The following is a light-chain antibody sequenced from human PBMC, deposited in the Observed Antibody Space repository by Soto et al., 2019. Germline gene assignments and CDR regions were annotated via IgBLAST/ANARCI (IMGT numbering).Light chain of an antibody. Sequence: DIVMTQSPLSLPVTPGEPASISCRSSQSLLHSNGYNYLDWYLQKPGQSPQPLIYLGSNRASGVPDRFSGSGSGTDFTLKISRVEAEDVGVYYCMQALQEWTFGQGTKVDIK. V-gene: IGKV2-28*01. CDR1: QSLLHSNGYNY. CDR3: MQALQEWT. J-gene: IGKJ1*01. CDR2: LGS.